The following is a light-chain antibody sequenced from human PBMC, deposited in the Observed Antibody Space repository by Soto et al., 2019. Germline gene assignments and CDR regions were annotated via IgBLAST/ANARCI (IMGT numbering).Light chain of an antibody. V-gene: IGKV1-5*01. CDR3: QHYSSSSPT. Sequence: DIQMTQSPSTLSASVGDRVTITCRASQSISTWLAWYQQKPGKAPKLLIYGASSLESGVPSRFSGSGSVTEFTLIIVSLQPDDFATYYCQHYSSSSPTFGQGTKLEI. CDR2: GAS. J-gene: IGKJ2*01. CDR1: QSISTW.